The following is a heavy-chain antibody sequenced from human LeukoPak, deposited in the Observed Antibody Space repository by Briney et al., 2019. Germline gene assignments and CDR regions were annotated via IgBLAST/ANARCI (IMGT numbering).Heavy chain of an antibody. V-gene: IGHV3-23*01. J-gene: IGHJ4*02. CDR3: STYRQVLLPFES. Sequence: GGSLRLSCAASGFTFSTFAMIWGRQPPGKGVEWVSSIFSSGVAIHYADSVRGRFTISRDNSKSTLSLRMKSLRAAATAIYYCSTYRQVLLPFESWGQGTLVSVSS. CDR2: IFSSGVAI. CDR1: GFTFSTFA. D-gene: IGHD2-8*02.